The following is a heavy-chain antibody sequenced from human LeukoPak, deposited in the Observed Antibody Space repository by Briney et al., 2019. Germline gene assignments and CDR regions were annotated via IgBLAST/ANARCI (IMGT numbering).Heavy chain of an antibody. CDR2: MNPNSGGA. V-gene: IGHV1-2*02. CDR1: GYTFTGYY. CDR3: ARRYSSSWLGYYYYYMDV. Sequence: ASVKVSCKASGYTFTGYYMHWVRQAPGQGLEWMGWMNPNSGGANYAQKVQGRVTMTRDTSISTAYMELSRLRSDDTAVYYCARRYSSSWLGYYYYYMDVWGKGTTVTVSS. D-gene: IGHD6-13*01. J-gene: IGHJ6*03.